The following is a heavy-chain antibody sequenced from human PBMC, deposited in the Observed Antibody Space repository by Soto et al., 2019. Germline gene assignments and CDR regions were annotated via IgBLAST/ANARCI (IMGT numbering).Heavy chain of an antibody. CDR2: IYSDGTT. V-gene: IGHV3-66*01. CDR3: ARDLGSWDHTPNWFDP. Sequence: GKGLEWVSVIYSDGTTYYADSVRGRFTISRDNSKNTLYLQMNSLRAEDTAVYYCARDLGSWDHTPNWFDPWGQGTLVTVSS. D-gene: IGHD6-13*01. J-gene: IGHJ5*02.